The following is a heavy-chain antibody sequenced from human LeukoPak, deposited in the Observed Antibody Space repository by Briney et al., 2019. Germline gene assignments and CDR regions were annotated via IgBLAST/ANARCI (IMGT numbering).Heavy chain of an antibody. CDR1: GYTFTGYY. J-gene: IGHJ3*02. D-gene: IGHD3-22*01. CDR2: INPNSGGT. V-gene: IGHV1-2*02. CDR3: ARDPNYYDSSGYYLTDAFDI. Sequence: ASVKVSCKASGYTFTGYYMHWVRQAPGQGLEWMGWINPNSGGTNYAQKFQGRVTMTRDTSISTAYMELSRLRSDDTAVYYCARDPNYYDSSGYYLTDAFDIWGQGTMVTVSS.